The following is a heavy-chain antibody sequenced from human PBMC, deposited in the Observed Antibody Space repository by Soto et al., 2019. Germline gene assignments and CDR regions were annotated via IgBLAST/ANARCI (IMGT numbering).Heavy chain of an antibody. J-gene: IGHJ3*02. V-gene: IGHV3-23*01. Sequence: EVQLLESGGGLVQPGGSLRLSCAASGFTFSRYAMSWVLQAPGKGLEWVSAISGSGGTTYYADSVKGLFTFSRDNSKKTLYLKMNSLRAEDTAVYYCAKTANGWGSAFDIWGQGTMVTVSS. CDR3: AKTANGWGSAFDI. CDR2: ISGSGGTT. CDR1: GFTFSRYA. D-gene: IGHD6-19*01.